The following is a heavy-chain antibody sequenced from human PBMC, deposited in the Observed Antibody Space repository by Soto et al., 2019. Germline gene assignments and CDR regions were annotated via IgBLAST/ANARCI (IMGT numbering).Heavy chain of an antibody. J-gene: IGHJ6*02. Sequence: GASVKVSCKASGGTLSSYAISWVRQAPGQGLEWMGGLIPIFGTAKSAQKFEGRVTISAGGCTSTAYKELSRVRSEVTAVSYCARGAPRRKAEAAEYYYGMDVWGQGTTVTV. CDR2: LIPIFGTA. CDR3: ARGAPRRKAEAAEYYYGMDV. CDR1: GGTLSSYA. V-gene: IGHV1-69*13. D-gene: IGHD6-19*01.